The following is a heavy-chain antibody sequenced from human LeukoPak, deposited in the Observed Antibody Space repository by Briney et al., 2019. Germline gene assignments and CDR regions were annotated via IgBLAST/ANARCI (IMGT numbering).Heavy chain of an antibody. CDR1: GVSISSGGYF. CDR3: ARAPYSSSSVDY. Sequence: PSQTLSLTCTVSGVSISSGGYFLTWIRQQPGKGLEWIGYIYYSGSTYYNPSLKSRVTISVDTSKNQFSLKLSSVTAADTAVYYCARAPYSSSSVDYWGQGTLVTVSS. D-gene: IGHD6-6*01. J-gene: IGHJ4*02. V-gene: IGHV4-31*03. CDR2: IYYSGST.